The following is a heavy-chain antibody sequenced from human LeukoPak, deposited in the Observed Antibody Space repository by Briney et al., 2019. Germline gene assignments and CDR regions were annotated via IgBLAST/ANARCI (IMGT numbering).Heavy chain of an antibody. Sequence: GGSLRLSCEASGFTFSSYAMSWVRQAPGKGLEWVSSINGSGGSTYYADSLKGRFTISRDNSKNTLYLQMKGMRDEDTAVYYCVKELRYDFWSGYLRLGFDWFDPWGQGTLVTVSS. D-gene: IGHD3-3*01. CDR1: GFTFSSYA. CDR2: INGSGGST. V-gene: IGHV3-23*01. J-gene: IGHJ5*02. CDR3: VKELRYDFWSGYLRLGFDWFDP.